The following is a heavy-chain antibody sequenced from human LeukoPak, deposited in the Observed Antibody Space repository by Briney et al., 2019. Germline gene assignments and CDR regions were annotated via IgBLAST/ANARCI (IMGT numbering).Heavy chain of an antibody. CDR2: IQKDGSER. CDR1: ELTLSNYW. J-gene: IGHJ6*03. CDR3: ASLGHAGYYDFWSGYYMPYYMDV. D-gene: IGHD3-3*01. Sequence: PGGSLRLSCVASELTLSNYWMSWVRQAPGKGLEWVANIQKDGSERYYVDSVKGRFTISRDNAKNTLYLQMNSLRAEDTAVYYCASLGHAGYYDFWSGYYMPYYMDVWGKGTTVTVSS. V-gene: IGHV3-7*01.